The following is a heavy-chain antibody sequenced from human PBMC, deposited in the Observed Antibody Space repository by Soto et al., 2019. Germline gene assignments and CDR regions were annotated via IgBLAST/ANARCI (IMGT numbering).Heavy chain of an antibody. V-gene: IGHV3-30-3*01. CDR3: ARDQHWNTEFDY. CDR2: ISYDGSNK. Sequence: QPGGSLRLSCAASGFTFSSYAMHWVRQAPGKGLEWVAVISYDGSNKYYADSVKGRFTISRDNSKNTLYLQMNSLRAEDTAVYYCARDQHWNTEFDYWGQGTLVTVSS. CDR1: GFTFSSYA. D-gene: IGHD1-1*01. J-gene: IGHJ4*02.